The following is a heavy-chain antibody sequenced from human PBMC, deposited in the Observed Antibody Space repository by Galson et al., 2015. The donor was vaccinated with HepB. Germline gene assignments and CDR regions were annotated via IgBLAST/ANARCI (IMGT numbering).Heavy chain of an antibody. Sequence: SVKVSCKASGYTFTSYGISWVRQAPGQGLEWMGWISAYNGNTNYAQKLQGRVTMTTDTSTSTAYMELRSLRSDDTAVYYCARVVGATGLDYYYYYMDVWGKGTTVTVSS. D-gene: IGHD1-26*01. CDR1: GYTFTSYG. J-gene: IGHJ6*03. CDR3: ARVVGATGLDYYYYYMDV. CDR2: ISAYNGNT. V-gene: IGHV1-18*01.